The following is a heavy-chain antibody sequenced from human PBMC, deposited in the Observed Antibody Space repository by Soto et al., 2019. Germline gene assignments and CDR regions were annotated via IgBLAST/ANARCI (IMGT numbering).Heavy chain of an antibody. CDR2: ISGSGGST. D-gene: IGHD5-18*01. J-gene: IGHJ5*02. V-gene: IGHV3-23*01. CDR3: AKGGYIYGLDP. CDR1: GFTFSSYA. Sequence: GGSLRLSCAASGFTFSSYAMSWVRQAPGKGLEWVSAISGSGGSTYYADSVKGRFTISRDNSKNTLYVQMNSLRAEDTAVYFCAKGGYIYGLDPWGQGTLVTVSS.